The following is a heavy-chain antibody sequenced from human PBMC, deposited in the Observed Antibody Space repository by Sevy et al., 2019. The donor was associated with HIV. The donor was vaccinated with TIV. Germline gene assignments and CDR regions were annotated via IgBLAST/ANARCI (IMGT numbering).Heavy chain of an antibody. J-gene: IGHJ6*02. V-gene: IGHV3-30*02. CDR2: IRYDGSNK. Sequence: GESLKISCAASGFTFSSYGMHWVRQAPGKGLEWVAFIRYDGSNKYYADSVKGRFTISRDNSKNTLYLQMNSLRAEDTAVYYCAKDSDYDFWSGYYGPYYYYYYGMDVWGQGTTVTVSS. CDR1: GFTFSSYG. D-gene: IGHD3-3*01. CDR3: AKDSDYDFWSGYYGPYYYYYYGMDV.